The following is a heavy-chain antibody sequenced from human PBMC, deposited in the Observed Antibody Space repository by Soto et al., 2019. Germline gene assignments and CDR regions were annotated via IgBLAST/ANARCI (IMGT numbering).Heavy chain of an antibody. V-gene: IGHV4-59*01. CDR1: GGSISSYY. CDR2: IYYGGST. CDR3: ARHLGYLHWFDP. D-gene: IGHD2-15*01. Sequence: SETLSLTCTVSGGSISSYYWSWIRQPPGKGLEWIGYIYYGGSTNYNPSLKSRVTISVDTSKNQFSLKLSSVTAADTAVYYCARHLGYLHWFDPWGQGTLVTVSS. J-gene: IGHJ5*02.